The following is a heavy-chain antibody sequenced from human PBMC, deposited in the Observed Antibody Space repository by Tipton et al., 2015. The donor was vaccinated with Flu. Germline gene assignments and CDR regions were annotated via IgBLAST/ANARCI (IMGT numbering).Heavy chain of an antibody. CDR3: ARFRNYYYYMDV. CDR2: INHSGST. Sequence: TLSLTCAVYGGSFSGYYWSWIRQPPGKGLEWIGEINHSGSTNYNPSLKSRVTMSVDTSKNQFSLKLSSVTAADTAVYYCARFRNYYYYMDVWGKGTTVTVSS. J-gene: IGHJ6*03. CDR1: GGSFSGYY. V-gene: IGHV4-34*01.